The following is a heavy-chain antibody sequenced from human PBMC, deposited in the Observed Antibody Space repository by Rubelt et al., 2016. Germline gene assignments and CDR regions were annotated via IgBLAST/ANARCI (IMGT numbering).Heavy chain of an antibody. V-gene: IGHV1-2*06. D-gene: IGHD6-19*01. Sequence: QVQLVQSGAEVKKPGASVKVSCKASGYTFTNFFMHWVRQAPGQGLEWMGRINPNSGGTNYAQKFQGKFTMTRDTSISTVYMELGRLTSDDTAVYYCARGAGTSGWPENWGQGTLVTVSS. J-gene: IGHJ4*02. CDR3: ARGAGTSGWPEN. CDR1: GYTFTNFF. CDR2: INPNSGGT.